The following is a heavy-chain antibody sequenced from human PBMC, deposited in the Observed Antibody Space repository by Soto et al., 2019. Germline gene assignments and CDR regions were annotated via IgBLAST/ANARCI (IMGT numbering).Heavy chain of an antibody. D-gene: IGHD4-17*01. CDR1: GGSFSGYY. CDR2: INHSGST. Sequence: QVQLQQWGAGLLKPSETLSLTCAVYGGSFSGYYWSWIRQPPGKGLEWIGEINHSGSTNYTPSLRSRVTTSVDTSKNQFSLKLSSVTAADPAVYYCAGADDYGDYVREGGFDPWGQGTLVTVSS. CDR3: AGADDYGDYVREGGFDP. J-gene: IGHJ5*02. V-gene: IGHV4-34*01.